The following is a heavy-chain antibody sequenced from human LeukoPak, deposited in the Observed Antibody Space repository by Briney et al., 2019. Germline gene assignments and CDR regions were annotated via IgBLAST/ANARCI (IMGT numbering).Heavy chain of an antibody. CDR1: GGTFSSYA. Sequence: SVKVSCKASGGTFSSYAISWVRQAPGQGLEWMGGIIPIFGTANYAQKFQGRVTITTDESTSTAYMELSSLRSEDTAVYYCARDPSQYDFWSGYYYFDYWGQGTLVTVSS. D-gene: IGHD3-3*01. J-gene: IGHJ4*02. CDR2: IIPIFGTA. V-gene: IGHV1-69*05. CDR3: ARDPSQYDFWSGYYYFDY.